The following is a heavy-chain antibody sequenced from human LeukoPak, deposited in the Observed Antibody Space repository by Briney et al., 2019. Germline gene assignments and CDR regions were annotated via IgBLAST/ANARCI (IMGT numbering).Heavy chain of an antibody. J-gene: IGHJ6*02. Sequence: GGSLRLSCAASGFTFSSYAMHWVRQAPGKGLEYVSAISSNGGSTYYANSVKGRFTISRDNSKNTLYLQRGSLRAEDMAVYYCARVGYTSYYYYGMDVWGQGTTVTVSS. CDR1: GFTFSSYA. D-gene: IGHD6-13*01. V-gene: IGHV3-64*01. CDR3: ARVGYTSYYYYGMDV. CDR2: ISSNGGST.